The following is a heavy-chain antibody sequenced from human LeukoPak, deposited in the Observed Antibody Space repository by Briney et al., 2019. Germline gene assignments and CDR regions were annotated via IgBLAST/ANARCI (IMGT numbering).Heavy chain of an antibody. CDR1: GYTFTSYG. CDR2: ISAYNGNT. V-gene: IGHV1-18*01. CDR3: ARDSYYYGSGSSGGAFDI. J-gene: IGHJ3*02. Sequence: ASVTVSCTASGYTFTSYGISWVRQATGQGLEWMGWISAYNGNTNYAQKLQGRVTMTTDTSTSTAYMELRSLRSDDTAVYYCARDSYYYGSGSSGGAFDIWGQGTMVTVSS. D-gene: IGHD3-10*01.